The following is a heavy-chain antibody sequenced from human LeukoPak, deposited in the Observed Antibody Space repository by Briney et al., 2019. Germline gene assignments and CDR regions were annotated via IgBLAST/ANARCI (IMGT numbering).Heavy chain of an antibody. CDR1: GYTFTSYG. V-gene: IGHV1-18*04. Sequence: ASVKVSCKASGYTFTSYGISWVRQAPGQGLEWMGWISAYNGNTNHAQKLQGRVTMTTDTSTSAAYMELRSLRSDDTAVYYCASPQGPYYYGMDVWGKGTTVTVSS. J-gene: IGHJ6*04. CDR3: ASPQGPYYYGMDV. CDR2: ISAYNGNT.